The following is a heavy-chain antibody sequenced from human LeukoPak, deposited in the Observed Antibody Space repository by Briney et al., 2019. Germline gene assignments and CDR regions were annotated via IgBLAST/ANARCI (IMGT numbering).Heavy chain of an antibody. Sequence: GASVKVSCKASGGTFSSYTISWVRQAPGQGLEWMGRIIPILGIANSAQKFQGRVTITADKSTGTAYMELSSLRSEDTAVYYCARGRWLVDDAFDIWGQGTMVTVPS. D-gene: IGHD6-19*01. CDR2: IIPILGIA. CDR3: ARGRWLVDDAFDI. CDR1: GGTFSSYT. J-gene: IGHJ3*02. V-gene: IGHV1-69*02.